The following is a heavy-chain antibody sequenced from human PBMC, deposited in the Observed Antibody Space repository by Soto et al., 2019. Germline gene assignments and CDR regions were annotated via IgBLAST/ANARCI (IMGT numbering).Heavy chain of an antibody. D-gene: IGHD2-2*01. CDR2: ISGSGGST. J-gene: IGHJ3*02. CDR1: GFTFSSYA. V-gene: IGHV3-23*01. CDR3: AKDGDIVVVPAAIHAFDI. Sequence: VGSLRLSCAASGFTFSSYAMSWVRQAPGKGLEWVSAISGSGGSTYYADSVKGRFTISRDNSKNTLYLQMNSLRAEDTAVYYWAKDGDIVVVPAAIHAFDIWGQGTMVTVSS.